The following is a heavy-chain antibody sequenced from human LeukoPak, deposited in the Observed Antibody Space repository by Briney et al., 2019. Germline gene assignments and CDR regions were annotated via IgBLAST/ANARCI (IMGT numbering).Heavy chain of an antibody. CDR2: IYPGDSDT. Sequence: GESLKISCKGSGYTFTNYWIGWVRQMPGKGLEFMGIIYPGDSDTRYSPSFQGQVTISADKSINTAYLRWSSLKASDTAMYYCARQRSGYSNSNFDYWGQGTLVTVSS. V-gene: IGHV5-51*01. D-gene: IGHD4-11*01. CDR1: GYTFTNYW. J-gene: IGHJ4*02. CDR3: ARQRSGYSNSNFDY.